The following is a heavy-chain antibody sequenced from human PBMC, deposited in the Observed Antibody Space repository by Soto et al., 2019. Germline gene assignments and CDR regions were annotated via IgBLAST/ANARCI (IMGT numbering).Heavy chain of an antibody. CDR1: GYTFTSYG. D-gene: IGHD6-19*01. J-gene: IGHJ5*02. V-gene: IGHV1-18*01. Sequence: ASVKVSCKASGYTFTSYGISWVRQAPGQGLEWMGWISAYNGNTNYAQKLQGRVTMTTDTSTSTAYMELRSLRSDDTAVYYCASWVAVAGNYNWFDPWGQGTLVTVSS. CDR2: ISAYNGNT. CDR3: ASWVAVAGNYNWFDP.